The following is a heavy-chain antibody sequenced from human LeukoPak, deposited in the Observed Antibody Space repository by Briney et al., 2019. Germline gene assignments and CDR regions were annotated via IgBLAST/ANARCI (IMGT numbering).Heavy chain of an antibody. CDR2: IYTSGST. CDR3: ARASYSYDINGWVPFDY. Sequence: PSETLSLTCTVSGGSISSYYWSWIRQPAGKGLEWIGRIYTSGSTNYNPSLKSRVTISGDTSKNQFSLRLSSVTAADTAVYYCARASYSYDINGWVPFDYWGQGTLVSVSS. J-gene: IGHJ4*02. D-gene: IGHD3-22*01. V-gene: IGHV4-4*07. CDR1: GGSISSYY.